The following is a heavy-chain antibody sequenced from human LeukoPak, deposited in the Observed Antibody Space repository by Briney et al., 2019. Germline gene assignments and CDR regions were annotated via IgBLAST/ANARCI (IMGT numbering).Heavy chain of an antibody. CDR2: INHSGST. CDR1: GGSFSVYY. CDR3: ARVVVPAAIDAFDI. Sequence: SETLSLTCAVYGGSFSVYYWSWIRQPPGKGLEWNGEINHSGSTNYNPSLKSRVTISVDTSKNQFSLKLSSVTAADTAVYYCARVVVPAAIDAFDIWGQGTMVTVSS. D-gene: IGHD2-2*02. J-gene: IGHJ3*02. V-gene: IGHV4-34*01.